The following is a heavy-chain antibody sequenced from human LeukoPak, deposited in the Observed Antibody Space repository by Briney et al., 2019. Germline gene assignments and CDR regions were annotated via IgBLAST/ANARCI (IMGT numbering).Heavy chain of an antibody. CDR1: GFTFSGSA. V-gene: IGHV3-73*01. J-gene: IGHJ6*02. Sequence: GGSLKLSCAASGFTFSGSAVHWVRQASGKGLEWLGRLRTKPDNYAAAYAASVKGRFTISRDDSKNSAYLQMDSLITEDTAVYYCSRFDLDYDGSRYASDGLDFWGQGTTVIVSS. CDR2: LRTKPDNYAA. D-gene: IGHD3-22*01. CDR3: SRFDLDYDGSRYASDGLDF.